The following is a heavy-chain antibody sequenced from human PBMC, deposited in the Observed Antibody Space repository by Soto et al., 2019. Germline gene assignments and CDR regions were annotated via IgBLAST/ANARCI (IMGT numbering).Heavy chain of an antibody. CDR2: IYHSGST. Sequence: NPSETLSLTCAVSGGSISSSNWWSWVRQPPGKGLEWIGEIYHSGSTNYNPSLKSRVTISVDKSKNQFSLKLSSVTAADTAVYYCARSPVVVVAATHYYYYGMDVWGQGTTVTVSS. CDR1: GGSISSSNW. CDR3: ARSPVVVVAATHYYYYGMDV. V-gene: IGHV4-4*02. J-gene: IGHJ6*02. D-gene: IGHD2-15*01.